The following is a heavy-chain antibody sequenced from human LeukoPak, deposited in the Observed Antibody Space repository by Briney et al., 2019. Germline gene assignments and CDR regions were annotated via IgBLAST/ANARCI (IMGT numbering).Heavy chain of an antibody. CDR3: ARSRYFDWLLSSPRLPYYFDY. CDR2: INHSGST. J-gene: IGHJ4*02. V-gene: IGHV4-34*01. Sequence: SETLSLTCAVYGGSFSGYYWSWIRQPPGKGLEWIGEINHSGSTNYNPSLKSRVTISVDTSKNQFSLKLSSVTAADTAVYYCARSRYFDWLLSSPRLPYYFDYWGQGTLVTVSS. CDR1: GGSFSGYY. D-gene: IGHD3-9*01.